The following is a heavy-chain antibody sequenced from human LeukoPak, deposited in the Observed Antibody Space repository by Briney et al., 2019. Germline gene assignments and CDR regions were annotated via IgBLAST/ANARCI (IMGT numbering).Heavy chain of an antibody. J-gene: IGHJ4*02. CDR1: GGSFSGYY. CDR2: INHSGST. CDR3: ARAAPRTTVTTSPTLGGSYFDY. D-gene: IGHD4-17*01. V-gene: IGHV4-34*01. Sequence: SETLSLTCAVYGGSFSGYYWSWIRQPPGKGLEWIGEINHSGSTNYNPSLKSRVTISADTSKNQFSLKLSSVTAADTAVYYCARAAPRTTVTTSPTLGGSYFDYWGQGTLVTVSS.